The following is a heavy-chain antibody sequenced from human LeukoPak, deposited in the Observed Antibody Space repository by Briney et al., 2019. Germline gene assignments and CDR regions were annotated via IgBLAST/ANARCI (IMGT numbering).Heavy chain of an antibody. V-gene: IGHV3-53*01. CDR3: ARDSAYSFDF. CDR1: GFTVSSNY. D-gene: IGHD2-15*01. J-gene: IGHJ4*02. Sequence: GGSLRLSCAASGFTVSSNYMSWVRQAPGKGLEWVSVIYSGGSTYYADSVKGRFAISRDNARNSLYLQMNSLRDEDTAVYFCARDSAYSFDFWGQGTLVTVSS. CDR2: IYSGGST.